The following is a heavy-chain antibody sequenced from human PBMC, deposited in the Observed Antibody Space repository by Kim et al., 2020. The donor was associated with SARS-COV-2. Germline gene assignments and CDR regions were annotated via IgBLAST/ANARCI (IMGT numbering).Heavy chain of an antibody. CDR3: ARGTGRVPATVVDYCDY. CDR1: GYSFMNYG. Sequence: ASVKVSCKASGYSFMNYGIGWVRQAPGEGLEWMGWTSGYKGNAYYGEKFQGRVTMTANSTTSTAYMELRSLRSDDTAVYYCARGTGRVPATVVDYCDYWGQGTLVTVSS. V-gene: IGHV1-18*01. D-gene: IGHD2-2*01. J-gene: IGHJ4*02. CDR2: TSGYKGNA.